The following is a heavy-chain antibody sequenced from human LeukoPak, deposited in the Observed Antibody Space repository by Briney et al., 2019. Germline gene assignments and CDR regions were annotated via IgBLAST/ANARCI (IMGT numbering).Heavy chain of an antibody. D-gene: IGHD3-16*01. CDR2: VNGDGSTT. J-gene: IGHJ3*02. V-gene: IGHV3-74*01. CDR3: TRPQHGDLYAFAI. CDR1: GFTFPIYW. Sequence: GGSLRLSCAASGFTFPIYWMHWVRQAPGKGLVWVSRVNGDGSTTTYADSVKGRFTISRDNAKNTVYLQMDSLRAEDTAVYYCTRPQHGDLYAFAIWGQGTMVTVSS.